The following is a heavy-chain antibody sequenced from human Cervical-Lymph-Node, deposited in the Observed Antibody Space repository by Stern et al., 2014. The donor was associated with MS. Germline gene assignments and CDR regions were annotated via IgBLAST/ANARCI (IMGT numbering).Heavy chain of an antibody. J-gene: IGHJ5*02. V-gene: IGHV4-61*02. D-gene: IGHD1-26*01. Sequence: VHLVESGPGLVKPSQILSLTCTVSGGSISSSGYYWSWIRQPADKGLEWIGRIHDSGSTYYNPSLKSRVTIPMDTATTPFSLKLPSVTAADTAVYYCATTRWDLFTWNWFDPWGQGTLVTVSS. CDR2: IHDSGST. CDR3: ATTRWDLFTWNWFDP. CDR1: GGSISSSGYY.